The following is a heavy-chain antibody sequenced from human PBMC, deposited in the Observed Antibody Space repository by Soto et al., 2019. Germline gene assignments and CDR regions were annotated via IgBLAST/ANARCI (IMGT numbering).Heavy chain of an antibody. D-gene: IGHD3-16*02. CDR2: INAGNGNT. CDR3: ARGIPYDYVWGSYRPAPPFDY. J-gene: IGHJ4*02. CDR1: GYTFTSYA. Sequence: ASVKVSCKASGYTFTSYAMHWVRQAPGQRLEWMGWINAGNGNTKYSQKFQGRVTITRDTSASTAYMELSSLRSEDTAVYYCARGIPYDYVWGSYRPAPPFDYWGQGTLVTVSS. V-gene: IGHV1-3*01.